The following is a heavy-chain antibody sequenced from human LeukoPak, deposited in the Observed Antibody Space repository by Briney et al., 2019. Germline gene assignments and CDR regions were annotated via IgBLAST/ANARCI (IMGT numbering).Heavy chain of an antibody. CDR2: ISSRASTT. J-gene: IGHJ4*02. CDR3: ATGKRQLDY. V-gene: IGHV3-11*01. D-gene: IGHD6-13*01. CDR1: GFSFSEYY. Sequence: PAGSLTLSCAASGFSFSEYYMSWIRQAPGQGLEWVSYISSRASTTYYADSVKGRFTISRANANNSMYLQMNSLRTEDTAVYYCATGKRQLDYWGQGTLVTVSS.